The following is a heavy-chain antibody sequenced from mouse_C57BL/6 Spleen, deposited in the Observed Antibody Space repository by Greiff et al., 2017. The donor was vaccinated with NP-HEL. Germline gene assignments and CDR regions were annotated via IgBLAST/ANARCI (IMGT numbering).Heavy chain of an antibody. J-gene: IGHJ1*03. D-gene: IGHD1-1*02. CDR3: ARWYYYGGYFDV. CDR2: ISYSGST. CDR1: GYSITSDY. Sequence: EVKVVESGPGLAKPSQTLSLTCSVTGYSITSDYWHWIRKFPGNKLEYMGYISYSGSTYYNPSLKSRISITRDTSKNQYYLQLNSVTTEDTATYYCARWYYYGGYFDVWGTGTTVTVSS. V-gene: IGHV3-8*01.